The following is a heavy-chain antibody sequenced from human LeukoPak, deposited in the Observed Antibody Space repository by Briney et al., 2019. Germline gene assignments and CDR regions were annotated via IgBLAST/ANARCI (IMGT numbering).Heavy chain of an antibody. CDR3: ASLGMAAAHQFDP. V-gene: IGHV1-2*02. D-gene: IGHD6-13*01. Sequence: ASVKVSCKASGGTFSSYAISWVRQAPGQGLEWMGRINPNSGGTNYAQKFQGRVTMTRDTSISTAYMELSRLRSDDTAVYYCASLGMAAAHQFDPWGQETLVTVSS. CDR1: GGTFSSYA. CDR2: INPNSGGT. J-gene: IGHJ5*02.